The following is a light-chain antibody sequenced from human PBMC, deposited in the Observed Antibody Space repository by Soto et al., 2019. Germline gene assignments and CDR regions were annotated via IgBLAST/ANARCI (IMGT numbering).Light chain of an antibody. J-gene: IGLJ1*01. CDR2: DVY. CDR1: SSDVGRYMY. Sequence: QSALTQPASVSGSPGQSITISCAGTSSDVGRYMYVSWYQQHPGKAPKLIIYDVYNRPSGVSNRFSGSKSGNTASLTIFGLQAEDEAAYYCTSYTSTSTPYVFGGGTKVTVL. CDR3: TSYTSTSTPYV. V-gene: IGLV2-14*01.